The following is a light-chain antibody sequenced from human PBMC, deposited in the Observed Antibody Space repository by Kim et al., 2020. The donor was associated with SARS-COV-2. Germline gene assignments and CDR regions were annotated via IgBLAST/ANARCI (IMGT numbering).Light chain of an antibody. Sequence: LSPGERPTLSCSASQSVSSSYLAWYQQRPGQAPRLLLYDASTRATGIPDRFSGRGSGTDFTLTISRLQPEDLAVYYCQQYAKSAYTFGQGTKLEI. CDR2: DAS. CDR1: QSVSSSY. V-gene: IGKV3-20*01. CDR3: QQYAKSAYT. J-gene: IGKJ2*01.